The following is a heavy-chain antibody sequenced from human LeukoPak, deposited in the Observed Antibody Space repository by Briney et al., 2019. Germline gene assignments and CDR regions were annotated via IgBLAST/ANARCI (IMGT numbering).Heavy chain of an antibody. J-gene: IGHJ5*02. CDR1: GGTFSSYA. V-gene: IGHV1-69*13. D-gene: IGHD5-24*01. CDR2: IIPIFGTA. CDR3: ARVADPLGTPQMGYGWFDP. Sequence: ASVKVSCKASGGTFSSYAISWVRQAPGQGLEWMGGIIPIFGTANYAQKFQGRVTITADESTSTAYMELSSLRSEDTAVYYGARVADPLGTPQMGYGWFDPWGQGTLVTVSS.